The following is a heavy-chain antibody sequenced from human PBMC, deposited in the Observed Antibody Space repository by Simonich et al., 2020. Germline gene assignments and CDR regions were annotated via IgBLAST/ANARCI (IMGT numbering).Heavy chain of an antibody. CDR1: GFTFSGSA. Sequence: EVQLVESGGGLVQPGGSLKLSCAASGFTFSGSAMHWVRQASGKGLEGVGRIRSKANSYATEYAASVKGSFTISRDDSKNTAYLQMNSLKTEDTAVYYCTRFDYYGSGSYYFDYWGQGTLVTVSS. D-gene: IGHD3-10*01. J-gene: IGHJ4*02. V-gene: IGHV3-73*02. CDR2: IRSKANSYAT. CDR3: TRFDYYGSGSYYFDY.